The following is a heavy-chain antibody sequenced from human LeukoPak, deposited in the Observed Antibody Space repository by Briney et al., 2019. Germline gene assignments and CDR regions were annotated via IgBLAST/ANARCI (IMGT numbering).Heavy chain of an antibody. V-gene: IGHV4-31*03. D-gene: IGHD2-2*01. CDR3: ARIKGGSTSCYHHGCLGEYYFDY. Sequence: SETLSLTCTVSGGSISSGGYYWSWIRQHPGKGLEWIGYIYYSGSTYYNPSLKSRVTISVDTSKNQFSLKLSSVTAADTAVYYCARIKGGSTSCYHHGCLGEYYFDYWGQGTLVTVSS. CDR2: IYYSGST. CDR1: GGSISSGGYY. J-gene: IGHJ4*02.